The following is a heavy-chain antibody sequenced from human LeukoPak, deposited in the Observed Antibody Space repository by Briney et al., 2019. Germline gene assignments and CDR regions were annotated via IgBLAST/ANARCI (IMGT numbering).Heavy chain of an antibody. CDR2: IIPILGIA. D-gene: IGHD1-26*01. Sequence: SVKVSCKASGGTFSSYAISWVRQAPGQGLEWMGRIIPILGIANYAQKFQGRVTITADKSTSTAYMGLSSLRSEDTAVYYCARVGGVGATTYFDYWGQGTLVTVSS. V-gene: IGHV1-69*04. J-gene: IGHJ4*02. CDR1: GGTFSSYA. CDR3: ARVGGVGATTYFDY.